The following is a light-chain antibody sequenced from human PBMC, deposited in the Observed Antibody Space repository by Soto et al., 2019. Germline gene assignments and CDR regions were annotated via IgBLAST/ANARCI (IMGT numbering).Light chain of an antibody. J-gene: IGKJ1*01. CDR3: LQDYDFPRT. V-gene: IGKV1-6*01. CDR2: AAS. Sequence: ATQMPQSPSSLSASVGDRDTIACRASQGIRTELGWYQQKAGEAPKLLIYAASTLQSGVPPRFSGSGSGTDFTLTISSLHPEYFATYYCLQDYDFPRTFGQGTKVEMK. CDR1: QGIRTE.